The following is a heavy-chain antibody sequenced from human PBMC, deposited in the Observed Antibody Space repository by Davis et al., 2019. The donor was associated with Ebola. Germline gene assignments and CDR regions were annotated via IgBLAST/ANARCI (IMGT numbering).Heavy chain of an antibody. CDR1: GFTFSSYW. CDR3: ARFNWGHRNFDY. D-gene: IGHD7-27*01. J-gene: IGHJ4*02. CDR2: INPDGSFT. V-gene: IGHV3-74*01. Sequence: PGGSLRLSCAASGFTFSSYWMHWVRQAPGKGLVWVSRINPDGSFTDYADSVKGRFSISRDSTSNTLYLQMNGLRAEDTAVYYCARFNWGHRNFDYWGQGTLVTVSS.